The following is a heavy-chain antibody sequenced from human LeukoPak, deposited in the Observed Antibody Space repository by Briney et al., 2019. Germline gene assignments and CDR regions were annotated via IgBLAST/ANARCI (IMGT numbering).Heavy chain of an antibody. D-gene: IGHD5-24*01. V-gene: IGHV3-33*01. Sequence: PGGSLRLSCAASGFTFSSYGMHWVRQAPGKGLEWVAVIWYDGSNKYYADSVKGRFTISRDNSKNTLYLQMNSLRAEDTAVYYCARDLDGYKIQGFDYWGQGTLATVSS. CDR3: ARDLDGYKIQGFDY. J-gene: IGHJ4*02. CDR2: IWYDGSNK. CDR1: GFTFSSYG.